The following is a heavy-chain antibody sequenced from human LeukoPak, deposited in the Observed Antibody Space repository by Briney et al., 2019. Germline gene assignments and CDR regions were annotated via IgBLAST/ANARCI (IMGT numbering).Heavy chain of an antibody. CDR2: ISGSGGST. V-gene: IGHV3-23*01. J-gene: IGHJ4*02. CDR1: GFTFSSYA. CDR3: AKDCSGGSCYFDY. Sequence: PGGSLRLSCAASGFTFSSYAMSWVRQAPGKGXXXXSAISGSGGSTYYADSVKGRFTISRDNSKNTLYLQMNSLRAEDTAVYYCAKDCSGGSCYFDYWGQGTLVTVSS. D-gene: IGHD2-15*01.